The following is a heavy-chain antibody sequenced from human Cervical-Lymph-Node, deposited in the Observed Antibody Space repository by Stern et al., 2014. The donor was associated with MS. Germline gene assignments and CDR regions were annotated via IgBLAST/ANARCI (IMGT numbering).Heavy chain of an antibody. CDR1: GGSISSGNYY. J-gene: IGHJ3*02. CDR2: IYSSGST. V-gene: IGHV4-61*02. CDR3: ARGNYDVLTDNGGHGFDI. D-gene: IGHD3-9*01. Sequence: QVQLQESGPGLVKPSQTLSLTCTVSGGSISSGNYYWSWIRQPAGEGLEWIGRIYSSGSTQYNPPLKSRVTISADTPTNQFSPRLSSVTAADTAVYYCARGNYDVLTDNGGHGFDIWGQGTMVTVSS.